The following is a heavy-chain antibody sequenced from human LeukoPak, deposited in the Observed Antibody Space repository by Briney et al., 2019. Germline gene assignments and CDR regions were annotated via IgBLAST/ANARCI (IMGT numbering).Heavy chain of an antibody. CDR3: AGDLISGSGSLGY. CDR2: IYYSGST. CDR1: GGSISSSSYY. D-gene: IGHD3-10*01. V-gene: IGHV4-39*07. Sequence: SETLSLTCTVSGGSISSSSYYWGWIRQPPGKGLEWIGSIYYSGSTYYNPSLKSRVTISVDTSKNQFSLKLSSVTPEDTAVYYCAGDLISGSGSLGYWGQGILVTVSS. J-gene: IGHJ4*02.